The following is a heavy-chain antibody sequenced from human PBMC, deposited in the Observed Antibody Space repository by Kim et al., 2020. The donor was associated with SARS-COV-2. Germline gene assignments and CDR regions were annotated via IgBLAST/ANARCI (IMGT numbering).Heavy chain of an antibody. Sequence: SETLSLTCTVSGGSISSSGFYWGWIRQPPGKGLEWIGSVYYSGSTHYNPSLESRVTISVDTSKKQFSLKLSSVTAADTAVYYCARRGSSGYYYWGQGTLVTGSS. CDR3: ARRGSSGYYY. D-gene: IGHD3-22*01. CDR2: VYYSGST. V-gene: IGHV4-39*01. J-gene: IGHJ4*02. CDR1: GGSISSSGFY.